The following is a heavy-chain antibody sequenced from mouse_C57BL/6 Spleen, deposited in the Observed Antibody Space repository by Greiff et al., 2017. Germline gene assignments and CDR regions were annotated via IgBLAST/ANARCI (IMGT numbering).Heavy chain of an antibody. J-gene: IGHJ2*01. CDR1: GYTFTSYW. CDR2: IYPGNSDT. Sequence: VQLQQSGTVLARPGASVKMSCKTSGYTFTSYWMHWVKQRPGQGLEWIGAIYPGNSDTSYNQKFKGKAKLTADTSASAAYMELSSLTDEDSAVYCCTREGDYGSVDYWGQGTTLTVSS. D-gene: IGHD1-1*01. V-gene: IGHV1-5*01. CDR3: TREGDYGSVDY.